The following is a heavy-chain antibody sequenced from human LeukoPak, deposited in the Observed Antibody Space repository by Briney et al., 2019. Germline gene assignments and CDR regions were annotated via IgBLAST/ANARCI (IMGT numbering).Heavy chain of an antibody. CDR3: ARVADTIWGVESYYFDY. CDR2: INPSGGST. Sequence: GASVKVSCKASGYTFTSYYMHWVRQAPGQGLEWMGIINPSGGSTSYAQKFQGRVTMTRDTSTSTVYMELSSLRSEDTAVYYCARVADTIWGVESYYFDYWGQGTLVTVSS. D-gene: IGHD3-16*01. J-gene: IGHJ4*02. V-gene: IGHV1-46*01. CDR1: GYTFTSYY.